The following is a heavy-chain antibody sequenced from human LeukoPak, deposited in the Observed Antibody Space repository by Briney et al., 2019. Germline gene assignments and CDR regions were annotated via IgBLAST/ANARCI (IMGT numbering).Heavy chain of an antibody. J-gene: IGHJ6*02. CDR3: ARYYYDSSGYPLYYGMDV. CDR1: GFTFSSYW. V-gene: IGHV3-7*01. D-gene: IGHD3-22*01. Sequence: AGSLRLSCAASGFTFSSYWMSWMRQAPGKGLEWVANIKYDGNEEYYVDSVKGRFTISRDNAKNSLYLQLNSLRVEDTAVYYCARYYYDSSGYPLYYGMDVWGQGTTVTVSS. CDR2: IKYDGNEE.